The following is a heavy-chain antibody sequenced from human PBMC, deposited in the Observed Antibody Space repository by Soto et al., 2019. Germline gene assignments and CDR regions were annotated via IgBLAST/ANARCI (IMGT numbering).Heavy chain of an antibody. CDR3: ARTPDCTNGVCSAGFDY. CDR1: GFTFSDYY. Sequence: GGSLRLSCAASGFTFSDYYMSWIRQAPGKGLEWVSYISSSSSYTNYADSVKGRFTISRDNAKNSLYLQMNSLRAEDTAVYYCARTPDCTNGVCSAGFDYWGQGTLVTVSS. D-gene: IGHD2-8*01. CDR2: ISSSSSYT. V-gene: IGHV3-11*06. J-gene: IGHJ4*02.